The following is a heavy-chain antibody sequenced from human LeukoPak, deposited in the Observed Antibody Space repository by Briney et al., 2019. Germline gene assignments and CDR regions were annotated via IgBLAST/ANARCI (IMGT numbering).Heavy chain of an antibody. D-gene: IGHD6-19*01. CDR3: ARGGAYSSGWYWVY. J-gene: IGHJ4*02. Sequence: SETLSLTCTVSGGSISSGSYYWSWIRQPAGKGLEWIGRIYTSGSTNYNPSLKSRVTISVDTSKNQFSLKLSSVTAADTAVYYCARGGAYSSGWYWVYWGQGTLVTVSS. V-gene: IGHV4-61*02. CDR1: GGSISSGSYY. CDR2: IYTSGST.